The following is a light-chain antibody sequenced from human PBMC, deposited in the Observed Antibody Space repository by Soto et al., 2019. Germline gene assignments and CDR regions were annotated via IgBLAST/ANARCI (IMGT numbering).Light chain of an antibody. CDR3: LQDYNYPRT. CDR2: AAS. Sequence: QMTPSPSSLSASVGDRVTITCRASQDIRNELGWYQQRPGKAPKLLIYAASTLQSGVPSRFSASGSGTDFTLTISSLQPEDFATYYCLQDYNYPRTFGPGTKVDI. CDR1: QDIRNE. V-gene: IGKV1-6*01. J-gene: IGKJ1*01.